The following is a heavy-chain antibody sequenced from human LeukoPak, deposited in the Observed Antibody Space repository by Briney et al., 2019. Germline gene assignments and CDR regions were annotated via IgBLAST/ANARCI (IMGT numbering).Heavy chain of an antibody. CDR3: ARYYYGSGSSSSGFDP. J-gene: IGHJ5*02. Sequence: GGSLRLSCAASGFTFSSYAMSWVRQAPGKGLEGVSAISGSGGSTYYADSVKGRFTISRDNSKNTLYLQMNSLRAEDTAVYYCARYYYGSGSSSSGFDPWGQGTLVTVSS. CDR2: ISGSGGST. V-gene: IGHV3-23*01. CDR1: GFTFSSYA. D-gene: IGHD3-10*01.